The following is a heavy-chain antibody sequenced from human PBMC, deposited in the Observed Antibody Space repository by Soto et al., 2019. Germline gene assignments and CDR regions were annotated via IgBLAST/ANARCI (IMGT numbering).Heavy chain of an antibody. V-gene: IGHV3-30-3*01. CDR3: ARDNEFGEFPTSNWFDP. Sequence: GSLRLSCAASGFTFSSYAMHWVRQAPGKGLEWVAVISYDGSNKYYADSVKGRFTISRDNSKNTLYLQMNSLRAEDTAVYYCARDNEFGEFPTSNWFDPWGQGTLVTVSS. CDR2: ISYDGSNK. D-gene: IGHD3-10*01. J-gene: IGHJ5*02. CDR1: GFTFSSYA.